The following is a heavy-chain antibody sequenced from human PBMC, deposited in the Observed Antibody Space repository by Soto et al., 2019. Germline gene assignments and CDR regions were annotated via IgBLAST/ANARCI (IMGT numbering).Heavy chain of an antibody. Sequence: PSETLSLTCTVSGGSISSYSWSRIRQPPGKGLEWIGYIYNSGSTNYNPSLKSRVTISVDTSKDQFSLRLSSVTAADTAVYHCARDSDLGAAGNVFDSWGQGTLVTVSS. V-gene: IGHV4-59*01. CDR1: GGSISSYS. D-gene: IGHD6-13*01. J-gene: IGHJ4*02. CDR2: IYNSGST. CDR3: ARDSDLGAAGNVFDS.